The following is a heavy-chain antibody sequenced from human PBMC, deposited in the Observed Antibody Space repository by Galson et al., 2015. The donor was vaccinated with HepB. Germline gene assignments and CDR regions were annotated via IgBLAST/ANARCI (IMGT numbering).Heavy chain of an antibody. CDR2: ISAYNGNT. D-gene: IGHD3-3*01. CDR1: GYTFTSYG. J-gene: IGHJ3*02. Sequence: SVKVSCKASGYTFTSYGISWVRQAPGQGLEWMGWISAYNGNTNYAQKLQGRVTMTTDTSTSTAYMELRSLRSDDTAVYYCARDAPDDFWSGYQGTHDAFDIWGQGTMVTVSS. CDR3: ARDAPDDFWSGYQGTHDAFDI. V-gene: IGHV1-18*01.